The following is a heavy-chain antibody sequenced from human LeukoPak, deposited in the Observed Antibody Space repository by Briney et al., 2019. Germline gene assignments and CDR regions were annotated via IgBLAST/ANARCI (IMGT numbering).Heavy chain of an antibody. V-gene: IGHV4-39*01. CDR2: IYYSGST. CDR3: ARHIPNYDFRSGYPRWFDP. CDR1: GGSISSSSYY. Sequence: PSETLSLTCTVSGGSISSSSYYWGWIRQPPGKGLEWIGSIYYSGSTYYNPSLKRRVTISVDTSKNQFSLKLSSVTAADTAVYYCARHIPNYDFRSGYPRWFDPWGQGTLVTVSS. J-gene: IGHJ5*02. D-gene: IGHD3-3*01.